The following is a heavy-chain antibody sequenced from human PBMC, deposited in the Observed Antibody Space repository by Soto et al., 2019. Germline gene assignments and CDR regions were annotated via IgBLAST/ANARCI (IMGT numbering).Heavy chain of an antibody. Sequence: RASVKVSCKASGYTFTSYDMNWVRQATGQGLEWMGWMNPNSGNTGYAQKFQGRVTMTRNTSISTAYMELSSLRSEDTAVYYCARARHRPSTSWPTGQKTDYYFDYWGKGTLVTVSS. D-gene: IGHD2-2*01. CDR3: ARARHRPSTSWPTGQKTDYYFDY. V-gene: IGHV1-8*01. CDR1: GYTFTSYD. CDR2: MNPNSGNT. J-gene: IGHJ4*02.